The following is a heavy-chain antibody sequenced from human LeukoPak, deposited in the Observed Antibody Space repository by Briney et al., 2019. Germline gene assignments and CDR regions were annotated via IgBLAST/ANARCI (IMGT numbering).Heavy chain of an antibody. J-gene: IGHJ4*02. CDR3: VRKLNWGFDY. D-gene: IGHD7-27*01. CDR2: INWSGGST. CDR1: GLTFDDYG. Sequence: PGGSLRLSCAASGLTFDDYGMDWVRQAPGKGLEWVSEINWSGGSTDYADSVKGRFTISRDNAKNFLYLQMNSLRVEDTAFYYCVRKLNWGFDYWGQGTLVTVSS. V-gene: IGHV3-20*04.